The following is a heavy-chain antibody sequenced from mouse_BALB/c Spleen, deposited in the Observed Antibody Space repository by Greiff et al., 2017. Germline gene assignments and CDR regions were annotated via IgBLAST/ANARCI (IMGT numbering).Heavy chain of an antibody. CDR2: ISYDGSN. D-gene: IGHD2-2*01. CDR1: GYSITSGYY. V-gene: IGHV3-6*02. CDR3: AREGGYDGAYAMDY. Sequence: ESGPGLVKPSQSLSLTCSVTGYSITSGYYWNWLRQFPGNKLEWMGYISYDGSNNYNPSLKNRISITRDTSKNQFFLKLNSVTTEDTATYYCAREGGYDGAYAMDYWGQGTSVTVSS. J-gene: IGHJ4*01.